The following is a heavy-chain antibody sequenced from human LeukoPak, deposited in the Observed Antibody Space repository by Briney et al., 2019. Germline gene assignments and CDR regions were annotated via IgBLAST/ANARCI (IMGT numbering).Heavy chain of an antibody. CDR3: VREFYGP. J-gene: IGHJ5*02. CDR2: IYSGDTT. Sequence: GGSLRLSCTASGFSVNNNYISWVRQAPGRGLEWVSVIYSGDTTFYADSVKDRFTISRDNSKNTVYLQMNNLRGEDTAMYYCVREFYGPWGQGTLVTVSS. D-gene: IGHD4-17*01. CDR1: GFSVNNNY. V-gene: IGHV3-66*01.